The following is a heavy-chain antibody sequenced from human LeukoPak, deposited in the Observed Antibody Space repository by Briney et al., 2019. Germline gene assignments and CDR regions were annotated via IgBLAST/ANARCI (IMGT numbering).Heavy chain of an antibody. V-gene: IGHV1-3*01. Sequence: ASVRVSCKASGYTFTSYAMHWVRQAPGQRLEWMGWINAGNGNTKYSQKFQGRVTITRDTSASTAYMELSSLRSEDTAVYYCARVTMVRGVIWVYFDYWGQGTLVTVSS. CDR1: GYTFTSYA. CDR3: ARVTMVRGVIWVYFDY. J-gene: IGHJ4*02. D-gene: IGHD3-10*01. CDR2: INAGNGNT.